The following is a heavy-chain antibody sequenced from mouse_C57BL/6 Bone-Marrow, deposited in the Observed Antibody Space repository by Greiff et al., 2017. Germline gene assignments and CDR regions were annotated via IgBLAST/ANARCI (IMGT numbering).Heavy chain of an antibody. V-gene: IGHV5-4*03. CDR3: AREFDLAWFAY. CDR1: GFSFSSYA. Sequence: EVKLVESGGGLVKPGGSLKLSCAASGFSFSSYAMSWVRQTPEKRLEWVATISDGGSYYYYPDNVKGRFTISRDNAKNKLYQQRSHRKSDNTAMYYCAREFDLAWFAYWGQGTLVTVSA. J-gene: IGHJ3*01. CDR2: ISDGGSYY.